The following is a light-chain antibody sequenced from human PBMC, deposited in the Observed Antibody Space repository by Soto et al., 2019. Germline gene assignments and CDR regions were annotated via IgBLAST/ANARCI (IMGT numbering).Light chain of an antibody. CDR2: KAS. CDR1: QSISSW. Sequence: DIQMTQSPSTLSASVGDRVTITCRASQSISSWLAWYQQKPGKAPKLLIYKASSLESGVPSRFSGSGSGTEFTLTISRLQPDDFATYYCQQYNPFPLTFGGGTKVEIK. J-gene: IGKJ4*01. CDR3: QQYNPFPLT. V-gene: IGKV1-5*03.